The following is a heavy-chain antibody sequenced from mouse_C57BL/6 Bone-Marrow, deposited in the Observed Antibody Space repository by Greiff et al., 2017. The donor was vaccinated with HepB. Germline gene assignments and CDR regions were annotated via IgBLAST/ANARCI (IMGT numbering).Heavy chain of an antibody. CDR2: INPSTGGT. V-gene: IGHV1-42*01. CDR1: GYSFTGYY. Sequence: VHVKQSGPELVKPGASVKISCKASGYSFTGYYMNWVKQSPEKSLEWIGEINPSTGGTTYNQKFKAKATLTVDKSSSTAYMQLKSLTSEDSAVYYCARYYYDMDYWGQGTSVTVSS. CDR3: ARYYYDMDY. J-gene: IGHJ4*01.